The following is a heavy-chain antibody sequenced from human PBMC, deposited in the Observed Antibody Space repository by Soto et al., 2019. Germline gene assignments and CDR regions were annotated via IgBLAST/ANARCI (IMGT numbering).Heavy chain of an antibody. V-gene: IGHV3-30*18. D-gene: IGHD3-10*01. CDR1: GFTFSSYG. J-gene: IGHJ4*02. CDR2: ISYDGSDK. Sequence: QVQLVESGGGVVQPGRSLRLSCAASGFTFSSYGMHWVRQAPGKGLEWVAVISYDGSDKYYADSVKGRFTISRDNSRNTLYLQMNYRRAEDTAVYYCAKDSLRDIWFGEFRADYWGQGTLVTVSS. CDR3: AKDSLRDIWFGEFRADY.